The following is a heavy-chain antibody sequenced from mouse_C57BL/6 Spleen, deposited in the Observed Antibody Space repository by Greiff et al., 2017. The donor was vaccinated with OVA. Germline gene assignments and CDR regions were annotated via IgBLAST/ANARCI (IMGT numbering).Heavy chain of an antibody. D-gene: IGHD4-1*01. CDR1: GFSLTSYG. J-gene: IGHJ3*01. V-gene: IGHV2-4*01. CDR3: APHPGWYAD. Sequence: VQLHQSGPGLVQPSQSLSITCTVSGFSLTSYGVHWVRQPPGKGLEWLGVIWSGGSTDSNAAFISRLSISKDNSKSQVFFTMNSLQADDTAIYYCAPHPGWYADWGQGTLVTVSA. CDR2: IWSGGST.